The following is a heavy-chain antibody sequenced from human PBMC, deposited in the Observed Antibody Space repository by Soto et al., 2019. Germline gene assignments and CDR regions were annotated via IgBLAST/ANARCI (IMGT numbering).Heavy chain of an antibody. CDR1: GGSISNYY. D-gene: IGHD1-1*01. CDR2: ISDSGST. V-gene: IGHV4-59*01. Sequence: QVQLQESGPGLVKPSETLSLTCNVSGGSISNYYWNWIRQPPGQRLEWIGYISDSGSTKYNPSLMSPVPLSEGMLKNQGSLKVKSVAAADTAIYYCARARLVGLTTWDYFDYWGQGALVTVSS. J-gene: IGHJ4*02. CDR3: ARARLVGLTTWDYFDY.